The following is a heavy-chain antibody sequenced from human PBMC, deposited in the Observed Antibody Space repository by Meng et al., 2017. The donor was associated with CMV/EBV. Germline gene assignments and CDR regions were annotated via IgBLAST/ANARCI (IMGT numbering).Heavy chain of an antibody. CDR3: ARGLITMVRGVPFDY. CDR2: IYTSGST. Sequence: QVEPQDSGPGLVKPSQTLSLTCTVSGGSISSGSYYWSWIRQPAGKGLEWIGRIYTSGSTNYNPSLKSRVTISVDTSKNQFSLKLSSVTAADTAVYYCARGLITMVRGVPFDYWGQGTLVTVSS. CDR1: GGSISSGSYY. J-gene: IGHJ4*02. D-gene: IGHD3-10*01. V-gene: IGHV4-61*02.